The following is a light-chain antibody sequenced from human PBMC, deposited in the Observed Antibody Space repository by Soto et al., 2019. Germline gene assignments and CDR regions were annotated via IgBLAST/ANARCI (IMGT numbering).Light chain of an antibody. CDR1: QSVSSSY. J-gene: IGKJ5*01. Sequence: EVMLSQSPGTLSLSTGERATLSCRASQSVSSSYLAWYRQKPGQAPRLLIYGASSRATGIPDRFSGSGSGTDFTLTISRLEPEDFAVYFCQQYDYLITFGQGTR. CDR2: GAS. CDR3: QQYDYLIT. V-gene: IGKV3-20*01.